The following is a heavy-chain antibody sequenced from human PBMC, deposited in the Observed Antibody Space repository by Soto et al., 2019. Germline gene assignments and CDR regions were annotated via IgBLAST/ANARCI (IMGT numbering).Heavy chain of an antibody. Sequence: QVQLVQSGAEVKKPGASVKVSCKASGYTFTSYGISWVRQALGQGLEWMGWISAYNGNTNYAQKLQGRVTMTTDTSTSTVYMELRSLRSDDTAGYSCARDWAAAGPFDYLGQGTLVTVSS. CDR2: ISAYNGNT. CDR3: ARDWAAAGPFDY. J-gene: IGHJ4*02. V-gene: IGHV1-18*01. CDR1: GYTFTSYG. D-gene: IGHD6-13*01.